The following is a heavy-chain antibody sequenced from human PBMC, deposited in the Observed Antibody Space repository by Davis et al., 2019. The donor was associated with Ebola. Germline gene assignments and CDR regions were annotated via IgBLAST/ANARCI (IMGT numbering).Heavy chain of an antibody. Sequence: ASVKVSCKASGGTFGSYAISWVRQAPGQGLEWMGWISAYNGNTNYAQKLQGRVTMTTDTSTSTAYMELRSLRSDDTAVYYCASIVATTNPPYYYYGMDVWGQGTTVTVSS. CDR2: ISAYNGNT. CDR3: ASIVATTNPPYYYYGMDV. J-gene: IGHJ6*02. V-gene: IGHV1-18*01. D-gene: IGHD5-12*01. CDR1: GGTFGSYA.